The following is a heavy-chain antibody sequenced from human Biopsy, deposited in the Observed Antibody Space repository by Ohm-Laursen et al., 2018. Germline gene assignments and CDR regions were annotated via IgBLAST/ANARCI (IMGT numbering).Heavy chain of an antibody. CDR3: ARHPTGFWFDP. V-gene: IGHV4-59*08. J-gene: IGHJ5*02. CDR1: GGSIISYY. CDR2: VYNGGIT. Sequence: SDTLSLTCGVSGGSIISYYWTWIRQPPGKGLEWIGHVYNGGITNYNPSLKSRVTISVDTSKNQFSLNLSSVTGADTAVYYCARHPTGFWFDPWGQGTLVTVSS.